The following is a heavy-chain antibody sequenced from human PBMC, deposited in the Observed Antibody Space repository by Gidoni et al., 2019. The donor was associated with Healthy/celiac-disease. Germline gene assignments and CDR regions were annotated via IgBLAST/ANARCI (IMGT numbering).Heavy chain of an antibody. CDR1: GFTFSSYA. V-gene: IGHV3-23*01. CDR3: AKARELLAYYYMDV. Sequence: EVQLLESGGGLVQPGGSLRLSCAASGFTFSSYAMSWVRQAPGKGLEWVSAISGSGGSTYYADSVKGRFAISRDNSKNTLYLQMNSLRAEDTSVYYCAKARELLAYYYMDVWGKGTTVTVSS. J-gene: IGHJ6*03. CDR2: ISGSGGST. D-gene: IGHD1-26*01.